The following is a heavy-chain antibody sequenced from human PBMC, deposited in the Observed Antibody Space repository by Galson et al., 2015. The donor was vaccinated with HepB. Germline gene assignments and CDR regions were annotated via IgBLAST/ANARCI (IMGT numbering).Heavy chain of an antibody. J-gene: IGHJ4*02. D-gene: IGHD2-21*02. Sequence: SLRLSCAASGFTFSNYAMRWVRQAPGKGLEWVSSITNSGDATYYVDSVKGRFTISRDNSKNTVYLQMNSLRAEDTAVYYCARRCEDSYYTSDDWGQGSRVTVSS. V-gene: IGHV3-23*01. CDR1: GFTFSNYA. CDR2: ITNSGDAT. CDR3: ARRCEDSYYTSDD.